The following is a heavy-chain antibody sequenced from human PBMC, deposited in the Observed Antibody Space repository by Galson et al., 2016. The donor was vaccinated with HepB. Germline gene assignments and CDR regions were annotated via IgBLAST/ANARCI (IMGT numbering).Heavy chain of an antibody. CDR3: ARGGKSDVYITAPDDLFFDL. Sequence: SLRLSCAASGFTFSTYAMSWVRQAPGKGLECVSGISGSGGTTSYADSVKGRFTISRDNSKNTLFLQMNSLRAEDTAVYYCARGGKSDVYITAPDDLFFDLWGRGTLATVSS. V-gene: IGHV3-23*01. D-gene: IGHD6-13*01. CDR2: ISGSGGTT. CDR1: GFTFSTYA. J-gene: IGHJ2*01.